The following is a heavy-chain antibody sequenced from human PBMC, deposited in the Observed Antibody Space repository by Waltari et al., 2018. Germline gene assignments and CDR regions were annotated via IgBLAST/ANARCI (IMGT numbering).Heavy chain of an antibody. J-gene: IGHJ4*02. CDR2: IYSGGST. CDR1: GFTVRSNY. D-gene: IGHD1-26*01. CDR3: ARDRRYSGSYYFDY. V-gene: IGHV3-53*01. Sequence: EVQLVESGGGLIQPAGSLTLSCAASGFTVRSNYMSCVRQAPGKGLEWVSVIYSGGSTYYADSVKSRFTISRDNSKNTLYLQMNSLRAEDTAVYYCARDRRYSGSYYFDYWGQGTLVTVSS.